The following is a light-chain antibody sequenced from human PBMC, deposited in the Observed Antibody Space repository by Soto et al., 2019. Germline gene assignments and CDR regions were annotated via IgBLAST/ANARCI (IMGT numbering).Light chain of an antibody. CDR3: QQYGSSPLT. Sequence: EIVLTQSPATLSLSPGERATLSCRASQSDTTFLAWYQQKPGQAPRLLIYDASDRATGVPARFSGSGSGTDFTLTISRLEPEDFAVYYCQQYGSSPLTFGGGTKVDI. CDR2: DAS. CDR1: QSDTTF. J-gene: IGKJ4*01. V-gene: IGKV3-20*01.